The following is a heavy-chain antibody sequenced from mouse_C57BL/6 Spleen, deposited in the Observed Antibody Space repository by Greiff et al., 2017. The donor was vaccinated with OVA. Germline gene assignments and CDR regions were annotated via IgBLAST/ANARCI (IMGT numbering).Heavy chain of an antibody. V-gene: IGHV5-6*02. CDR2: ISSGGSYT. Sequence: EVKLVESGGDLVKPGGSLKLSCAASGFTFSSYGMSWVRQTPDKRLEWVATISSGGSYTYYPDSVKGRFTISRDNAKNTLYLQMSSLKSEDTAMYYCARRGTTVVDWYFDVWGTETTVTVSS. CDR3: ARRGTTVVDWYFDV. J-gene: IGHJ1*03. D-gene: IGHD1-1*01. CDR1: GFTFSSYG.